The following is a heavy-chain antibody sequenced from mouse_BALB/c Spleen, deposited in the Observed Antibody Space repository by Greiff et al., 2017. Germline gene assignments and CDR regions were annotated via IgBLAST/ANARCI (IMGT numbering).Heavy chain of an antibody. D-gene: IGHD2-14*01. CDR2: IDPSDSYT. V-gene: IGHV1-69*02. CDR3: ARGYSYAMDY. Sequence: VQLQQSGAELVKPGASVKLSCKASGFTFTSYWMHWVKQRPGQGLEWIGEIDPSDSYTNYNQKFKGKATLTVDKSCSTAYMVLSSLTSEDSAVYYCARGYSYAMDYWGQGTSVTVSS. CDR1: GFTFTSYW. J-gene: IGHJ4*01.